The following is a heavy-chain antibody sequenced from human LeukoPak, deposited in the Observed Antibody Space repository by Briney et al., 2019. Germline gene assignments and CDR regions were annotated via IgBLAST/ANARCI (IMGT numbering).Heavy chain of an antibody. J-gene: IGHJ5*02. CDR1: GGSFSGYY. D-gene: IGHD2-2*02. Sequence: SETLSLTCAVYGGSFSGYYWSWIRQPPGKGLEWIGEINHSGSTNYNPSLKSRVTISVDTSMNQFSLKLSSVTAADTAVYYCARGSPIGFYCSSTSCYSRWFDPWGQGTLVTVSS. V-gene: IGHV4-34*01. CDR2: INHSGST. CDR3: ARGSPIGFYCSSTSCYSRWFDP.